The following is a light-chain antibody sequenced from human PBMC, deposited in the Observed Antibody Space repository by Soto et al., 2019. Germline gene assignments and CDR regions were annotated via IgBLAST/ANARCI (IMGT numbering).Light chain of an antibody. Sequence: EIVLTQSPGTLSLSPGERATLSCRASQSVSSSYLAWYQQKPGQAPRLLIYVASSRATGIPDRFSGSGSGTDFTLTISRLEPEDFAVYYCQQYGSIPRTFGQGTKVDIK. CDR2: VAS. CDR1: QSVSSSY. V-gene: IGKV3-20*01. J-gene: IGKJ1*01. CDR3: QQYGSIPRT.